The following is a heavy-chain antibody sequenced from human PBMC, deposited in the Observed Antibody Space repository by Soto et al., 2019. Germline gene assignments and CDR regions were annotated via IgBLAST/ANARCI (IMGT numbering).Heavy chain of an antibody. V-gene: IGHV3-23*01. J-gene: IGHJ4*02. CDR3: AKAGLMVVAATLDY. CDR1: GFTFSSYA. CDR2: ISGSGGST. Sequence: GGSLRLSCAASGFTFSSYAMSWVRQAPGKGLEWVSAISGSGGSTYYADSVKGRFTISRDNSKNTLYLQMNSLRAEDTAVYYCAKAGLMVVAATLDYWGQGTLVTVSS. D-gene: IGHD2-15*01.